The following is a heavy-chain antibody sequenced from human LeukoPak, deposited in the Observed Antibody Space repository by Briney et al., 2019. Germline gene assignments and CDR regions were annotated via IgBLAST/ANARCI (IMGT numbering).Heavy chain of an antibody. CDR2: ISSSSSYI. J-gene: IGHJ5*02. CDR3: ARSGLTRGYNWFDP. D-gene: IGHD3-10*01. V-gene: IGHV3-21*01. CDR1: GFTFSSYS. Sequence: GGSLRLSCAASGFTFSSYSMNWVRQAPGKGLEWVSSISSSSSYIYYADSVKGRFTISRDNAKNSLYLQMNSLRAEDTAVYYCARSGLTRGYNWFDPWGQGTLVTDSS.